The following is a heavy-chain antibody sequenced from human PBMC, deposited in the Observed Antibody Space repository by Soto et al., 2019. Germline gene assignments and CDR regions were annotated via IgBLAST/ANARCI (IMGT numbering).Heavy chain of an antibody. CDR2: IYYSGST. V-gene: IGHV4-59*13. Sequence: PSETLSLTCTVSGSSISSYYWSWIRQPPGKGLEWIGYIYYSGSTNYNPSLKSRVTISVDSSKNQFSLKLSSVTAADTAVYYCARLEVPAAGTNWLDPWGQGTLVTVSS. CDR1: GSSISSYY. CDR3: ARLEVPAAGTNWLDP. D-gene: IGHD2-2*01. J-gene: IGHJ5*02.